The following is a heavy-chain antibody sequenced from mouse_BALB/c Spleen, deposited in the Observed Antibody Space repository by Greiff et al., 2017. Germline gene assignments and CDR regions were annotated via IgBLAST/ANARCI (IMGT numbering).Heavy chain of an antibody. CDR1: GYSITSDYA. CDR3: ARGAPFDY. J-gene: IGHJ2*01. V-gene: IGHV3-2*02. Sequence: VQLQQSGPGLVKPSQSLSLTCTVTGYSITSDYAWNWIRQFPGNKLEWMGYISYSGSTSYNPSLKSRISITRDTSKNQFFLQLNSVTTEDTATYYCARGAPFDYWGQGTTLTVSS. CDR2: ISYSGST.